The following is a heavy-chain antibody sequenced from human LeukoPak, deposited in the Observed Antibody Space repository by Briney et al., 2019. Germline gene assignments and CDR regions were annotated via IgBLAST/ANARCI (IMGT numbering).Heavy chain of an antibody. J-gene: IGHJ4*02. V-gene: IGHV4-59*01. D-gene: IGHD2-2*01. CDR1: GGSISSYY. CDR2: IYYSGST. CDR3: AASESTIVYYFDY. Sequence: SETLSLTCTVSGGSISSYYWSWIRQPPGKGLEWIGYIYYSGSTNYNPSLKSRVTISVDTSKNQFSLKLSSVTAADTAVYYCAASESTIVYYFDYWGKGTLVTVSS.